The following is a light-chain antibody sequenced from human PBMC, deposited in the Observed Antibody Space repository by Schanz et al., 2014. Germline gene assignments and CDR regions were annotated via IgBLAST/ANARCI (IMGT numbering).Light chain of an antibody. CDR1: SSNIGAGYD. J-gene: IGLJ3*02. CDR3: FSYAGSNTWV. Sequence: QSVLTQPPSVSGAPGQRVTISCTGGSSNIGAGYDVHWYQQLPGTAPKLLIYGNSNRPSGVSNRFSGSKSGNTASLTISGLQAEDEADYHCFSYAGSNTWVFGGGTKLTVL. CDR2: GNS. V-gene: IGLV1-40*01.